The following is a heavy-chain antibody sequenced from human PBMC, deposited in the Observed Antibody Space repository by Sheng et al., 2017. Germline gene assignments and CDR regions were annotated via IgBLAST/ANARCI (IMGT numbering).Heavy chain of an antibody. V-gene: IGHV3-21*02. Sequence: EVQLVESGGGLVQPGGSLRLSCAASGFTFSNYNMNWVRQAPGKGLEWVSSISSRSGHIYYADSVKGRFTVSRDNAKNSLYLQMNSLRAEDTAVYYCARDDLDGSGWHSDYFDYWGQGTLVTVSS. CDR1: GFTFSNYN. J-gene: IGHJ4*02. CDR2: ISSRSGHI. D-gene: IGHD6-19*01. CDR3: ARDDLDGSGWHSDYFDY.